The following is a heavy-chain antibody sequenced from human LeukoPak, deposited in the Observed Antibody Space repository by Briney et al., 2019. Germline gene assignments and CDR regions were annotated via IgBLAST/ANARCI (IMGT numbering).Heavy chain of an antibody. D-gene: IGHD2-15*01. CDR2: ISWNGGST. V-gene: IGHV3-20*04. CDR1: GFTFDDYG. J-gene: IGHJ6*03. Sequence: PGGSLRLSCAASGFTFDDYGMSWVRQAPGKGLEWVSDISWNGGSTGYADSVKGRFTISRDNSKNTLYLQMNSLRAEDTAIYYCAKNGDRGAYCTGGTCYPYFYYYMDVWGKGTTVTI. CDR3: AKNGDRGAYCTGGTCYPYFYYYMDV.